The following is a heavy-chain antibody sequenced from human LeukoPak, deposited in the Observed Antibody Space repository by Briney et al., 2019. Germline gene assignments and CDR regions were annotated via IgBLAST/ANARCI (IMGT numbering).Heavy chain of an antibody. CDR3: AKATHYDILTTFDY. CDR2: ISWNSGSI. J-gene: IGHJ4*02. CDR1: GFTFDDYA. V-gene: IGHV3-9*01. D-gene: IGHD3-9*01. Sequence: GGSLRLSCAASGFTFDDYAMHWVRQAPGKGLEWVSGISWNSGSIGYADSVKGRFTISRDNAKNSLYLQMNSLRAEDTALYYCAKATHYDILTTFDYWGQGTLVTVSS.